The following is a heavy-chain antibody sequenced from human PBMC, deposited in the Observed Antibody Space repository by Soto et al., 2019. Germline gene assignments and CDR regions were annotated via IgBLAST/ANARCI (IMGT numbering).Heavy chain of an antibody. J-gene: IGHJ6*03. Sequence: QVQLVQSGTEVKKPGASVKVSCKASGYTFRSYGISWVRQAPGQGPEWMGWISGYNGNTHYPQKFQGKVTMTTATTTSTAYMELSSLRSDDTAVYYCAKADSNYAGRFSYYYMDVWGNGTLVTVSS. CDR2: ISGYNGNT. D-gene: IGHD4-4*01. CDR3: AKADSNYAGRFSYYYMDV. CDR1: GYTFRSYG. V-gene: IGHV1-18*01.